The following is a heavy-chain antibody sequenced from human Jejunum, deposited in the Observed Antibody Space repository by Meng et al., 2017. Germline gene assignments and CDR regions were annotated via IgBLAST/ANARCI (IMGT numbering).Heavy chain of an antibody. V-gene: IGHV3-30*08. CDR2: ISSDGNNK. D-gene: IGHD2-2*01. CDR1: ACTFSSYG. CDR3: ARGARSYCGDTSCYADSYYYGLGV. J-gene: IGHJ6*02. Sequence: GGSLKISCAASACTFSSYGLHWVRQAPAKGLEWVALISSDGNNKYYADSVKGRFTISRDNSRYTLYLQMNTLRAEDTDAYYCARGARSYCGDTSCYADSYYYGLGVWGQGTTVTVSS.